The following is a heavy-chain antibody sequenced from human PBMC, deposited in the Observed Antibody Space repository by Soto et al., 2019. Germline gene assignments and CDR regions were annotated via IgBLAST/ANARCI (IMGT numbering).Heavy chain of an antibody. V-gene: IGHV1-18*01. CDR1: GYTFTSYG. CDR2: ISAYNGNT. D-gene: IGHD3-9*01. CDR3: ASHYYDILTGYFDDWYFDL. J-gene: IGHJ2*01. Sequence: QVQLVQSGAEVKKPGASVKVSCKACGYTFTSYGISWVRQAPGQGLEWMGWISAYNGNTNYAQKLQGRVTMTTDTSTSTAYMELRSLRSDDTAVYYCASHYYDILTGYFDDWYFDLWGRGTLVTVSS.